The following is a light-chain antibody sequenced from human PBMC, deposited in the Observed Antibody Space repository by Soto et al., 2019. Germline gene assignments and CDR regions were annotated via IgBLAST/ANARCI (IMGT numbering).Light chain of an antibody. Sequence: EIVLTQSPGTLSLSPGERATLSCWASQNVLSNYLAWYQQKPGQAPRLVVYGASSRATGVPDRFSASGSGTDFTLTISRLEPEDFAVYYCQQYGSSPPLTFGGGTKVDIK. V-gene: IGKV3-20*01. CDR2: GAS. CDR1: QNVLSNY. CDR3: QQYGSSPPLT. J-gene: IGKJ4*01.